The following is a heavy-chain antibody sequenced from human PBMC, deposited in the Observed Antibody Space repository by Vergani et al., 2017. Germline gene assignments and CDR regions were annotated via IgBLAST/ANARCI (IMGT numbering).Heavy chain of an antibody. Sequence: EVDLVESGGGLAQPGGSMRLSCEASGITFWKFGMHWVRQGPGKGLEWVSGISWNSGAVDYADSVGGRFTISRDNAKNSLFLEMNSLRFEDTAVYFCTKGSVYYHDSAGDGYDPYTGFDLWGQGTLVTVSS. CDR1: GITFWKFG. CDR2: ISWNSGAV. V-gene: IGHV3-9*01. D-gene: IGHD5-12*01. CDR3: TKGSVYYHDSAGDGYDPYTGFDL. J-gene: IGHJ3*01.